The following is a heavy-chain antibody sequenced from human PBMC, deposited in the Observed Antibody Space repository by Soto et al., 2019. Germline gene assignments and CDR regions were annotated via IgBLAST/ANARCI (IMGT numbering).Heavy chain of an antibody. CDR1: GFTFSDYA. Sequence: QVQLVESGGGVVQPGRSLRLSCAASGFTFSDYAMHWVRQAPGKGLEWVAVVAYDGRSKYYADSVKGRFTISRDNSRTTVYLQMNSLGDEDTAMYYCARDDILVIPVGSYNYGMDVWGHGATVTVSS. J-gene: IGHJ6*02. CDR2: VAYDGRSK. D-gene: IGHD2-2*01. CDR3: ARDDILVIPVGSYNYGMDV. V-gene: IGHV3-30*04.